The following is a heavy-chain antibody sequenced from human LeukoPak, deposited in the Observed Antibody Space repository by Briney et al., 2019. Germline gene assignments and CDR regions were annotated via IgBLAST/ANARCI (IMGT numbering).Heavy chain of an antibody. CDR3: ASTRYFDY. CDR2: IWDDGNNK. CDR1: GFSFSNHG. V-gene: IGHV3-33*01. J-gene: IGHJ4*02. Sequence: GGSLRLSCAASGFSFSNHGMHWVRQAPGKRLEWVAVIWDDGNNKRYANSVNGRFTISRDNSKNTLYLQMNSLRAEDTAVYYCASTRYFDYWGQGTLVTVSS.